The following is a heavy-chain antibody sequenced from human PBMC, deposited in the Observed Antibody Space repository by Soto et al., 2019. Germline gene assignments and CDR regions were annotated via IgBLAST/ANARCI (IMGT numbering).Heavy chain of an antibody. CDR3: ARQAGVDEAYAIDN. Sequence: GASVKVSCKACGGRFSSNTISWVRQAPGQGLEWMGRIIPILGIANYAQKFQGRVTITADKSTSTAYMELSSLRSEDTAVYYCARQAGVDEAYAIDNWGQGTPVTVSS. V-gene: IGHV1-69*02. D-gene: IGHD2-8*01. CDR1: GGRFSSNT. CDR2: IIPILGIA. J-gene: IGHJ4*01.